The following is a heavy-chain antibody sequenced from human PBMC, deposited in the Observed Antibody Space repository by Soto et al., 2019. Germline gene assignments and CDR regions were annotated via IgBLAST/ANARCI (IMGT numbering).Heavy chain of an antibody. CDR1: GYTFTGYD. V-gene: IGHV1-8*01. J-gene: IGHJ4*02. Sequence: QVQLGQSGAEVKKPGASVKVSFKASGYTFTGYDINWVRQATGQGPEWMGWMNPNSGDTHYAQTFQGRVTMTRNTSISTAYMELSSLRSEDTAMYYCARWYGGNSGDYWGQGTLVTVSS. CDR3: ARWYGGNSGDY. CDR2: MNPNSGDT. D-gene: IGHD2-21*02.